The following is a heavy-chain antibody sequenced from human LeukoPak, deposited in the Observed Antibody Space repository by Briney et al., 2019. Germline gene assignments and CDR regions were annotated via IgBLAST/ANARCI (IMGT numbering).Heavy chain of an antibody. CDR3: ARDRYSSSWYYYYGMDV. Sequence: SVKVSCKASGGTFSSYAISWVRQAPGQGLEWMGRIIPILGIANYAPKFQGRVTITADKSTSTAYMELSSLRSEDTAVYYCARDRYSSSWYYYYGMDVWGQGTTVTVSS. D-gene: IGHD6-13*01. CDR2: IIPILGIA. CDR1: GGTFSSYA. J-gene: IGHJ6*02. V-gene: IGHV1-69*04.